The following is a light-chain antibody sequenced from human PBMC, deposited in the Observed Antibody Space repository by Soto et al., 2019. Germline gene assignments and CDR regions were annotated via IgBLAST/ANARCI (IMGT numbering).Light chain of an antibody. V-gene: IGLV1-44*01. J-gene: IGLJ1*01. Sequence: ELTQPPSVSVAPGQTARITCGGNNIGANTVNWYQHLPGTAPKLLIYVDDERPSGVPDRFSGSKSGTSASLAISGLQSEDEADFYCAAWDDSLNGFVFGTGTKVTVL. CDR2: VDD. CDR1: NIGANT. CDR3: AAWDDSLNGFV.